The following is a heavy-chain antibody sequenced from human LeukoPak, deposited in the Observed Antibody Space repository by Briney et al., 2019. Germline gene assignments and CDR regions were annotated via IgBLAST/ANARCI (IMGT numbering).Heavy chain of an antibody. D-gene: IGHD3-16*01. J-gene: IGHJ4*02. CDR1: GYTLTELS. CDR3: ATPTGRTGWLWLYYFDY. V-gene: IGHV1-24*01. CDR2: FDPEDGET. Sequence: GASVKVSCKVSGYTLTELSMHWVRQAPGKGLEWMGGFDPEDGETIYAQKFQGRVTMTEDTSTDTAYMELSSLRSEDTAVYYCATPTGRTGWLWLYYFDYWGQGTLVTVSS.